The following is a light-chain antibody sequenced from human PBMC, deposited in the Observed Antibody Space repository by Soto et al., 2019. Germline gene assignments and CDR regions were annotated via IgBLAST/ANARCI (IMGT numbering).Light chain of an antibody. V-gene: IGLV1-44*01. CDR2: SNN. CDR1: SSNIGSNT. CDR3: AAWDDSLNGQGV. J-gene: IGLJ2*01. Sequence: QSVLTQPPSASGTPGQRVTISCSGSSSNIGSNTVNWYQQLPGTAPKLLIYSNNQRPSGVPDRFSGSNSGTSASLAISGLQSEDEADYYCAAWDDSLNGQGVFGGGTKVTVL.